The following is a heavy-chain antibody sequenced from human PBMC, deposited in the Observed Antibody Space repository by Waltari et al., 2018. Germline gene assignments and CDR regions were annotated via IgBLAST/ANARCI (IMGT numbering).Heavy chain of an antibody. D-gene: IGHD3-22*01. Sequence: EVQLVESGGGLVKPGGSLRLSCAASGFTFSNAWMNWVRQAPGKGLEWGGRIKSKTYGGTTDYAAPVKGRFTISRDDSKNTLYLQMNSLKTEDTAVYYCTTSLIVVVISYDAFDIWGQGTMVTVSS. J-gene: IGHJ3*02. CDR2: IKSKTYGGTT. CDR1: GFTFSNAW. V-gene: IGHV3-15*07. CDR3: TTSLIVVVISYDAFDI.